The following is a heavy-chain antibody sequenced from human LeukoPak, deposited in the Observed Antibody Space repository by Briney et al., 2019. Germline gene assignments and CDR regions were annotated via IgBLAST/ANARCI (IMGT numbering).Heavy chain of an antibody. Sequence: GGSLRLSCAASGFTFSSYGMHWVRQAPGKGLEWVAAISYDGSNKYYADSVKGRFTISRDNSKNTLYLQMNSLRAEDTAVYYCANVRGMDVWGQGTTVTVSS. CDR3: ANVRGMDV. CDR1: GFTFSSYG. CDR2: ISYDGSNK. V-gene: IGHV3-30*18. J-gene: IGHJ6*02.